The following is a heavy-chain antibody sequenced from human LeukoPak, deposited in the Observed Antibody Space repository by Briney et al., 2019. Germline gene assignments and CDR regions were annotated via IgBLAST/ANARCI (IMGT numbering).Heavy chain of an antibody. Sequence: GASVKVSCKASGGTFSSYAISWVRQAPGQGLEWMGGIIPIFGTANYAQKFQGRVTITADESTSTAYMELSSLRSEDTAVYYCARALDSSGYYGYIDYWGQGTLVTVSP. D-gene: IGHD3-22*01. CDR3: ARALDSSGYYGYIDY. J-gene: IGHJ4*02. CDR1: GGTFSSYA. V-gene: IGHV1-69*13. CDR2: IIPIFGTA.